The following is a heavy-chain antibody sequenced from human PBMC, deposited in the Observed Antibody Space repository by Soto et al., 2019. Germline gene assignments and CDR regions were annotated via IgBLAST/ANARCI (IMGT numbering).Heavy chain of an antibody. J-gene: IGHJ4*02. CDR3: ARAPPAVAGTLFDY. CDR1: GFTFSSYA. V-gene: IGHV3-30-3*01. CDR2: ISYDGSNK. Sequence: GGSLRLSCAASGFTFSSYAMHWVRQAPGKGLEWVAVISYDGSNKYYADSVKGRFTISRDNSKNTLYLQMNSLRAEDTAVYYCARAPPAVAGTLFDYWGQGTLVTVSS. D-gene: IGHD6-19*01.